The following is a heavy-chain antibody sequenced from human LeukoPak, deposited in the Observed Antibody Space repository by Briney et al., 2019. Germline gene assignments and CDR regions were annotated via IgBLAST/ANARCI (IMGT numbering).Heavy chain of an antibody. J-gene: IGHJ4*02. CDR3: AKSRLKAHLEVDY. CDR1: GFTFSSYG. Sequence: GGSLRLSCAASGFTFSSYGMHWVRQAPGKGLEWVAFIRYDGSNKYYADSVKGRFTISRDNSKNTLYMQMNSLRAEDTAVYYCAKSRLKAHLEVDYWGQGTLVTVSS. D-gene: IGHD3-22*01. V-gene: IGHV3-30*02. CDR2: IRYDGSNK.